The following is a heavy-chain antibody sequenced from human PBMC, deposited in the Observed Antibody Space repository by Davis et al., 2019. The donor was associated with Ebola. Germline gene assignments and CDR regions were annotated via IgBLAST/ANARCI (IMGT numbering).Heavy chain of an antibody. CDR2: INTQTGSP. V-gene: IGHV7-4-1*01. J-gene: IGHJ5*01. D-gene: IGHD6-25*01. CDR3: ARGGYHLDS. CDR1: GYTFTSYA. Sequence: ASVKVSCKASGYTFTSYAMNWVRQAPGQGLEWLGWINTQTGSPTYAQGFTGRFVFSLDTSVSTTYLSIDNLKAEDTAVYFCARGGYHLDSWGQGTLVTVSS.